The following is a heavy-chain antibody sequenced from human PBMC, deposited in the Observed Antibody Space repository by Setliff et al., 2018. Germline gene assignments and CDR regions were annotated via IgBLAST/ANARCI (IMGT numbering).Heavy chain of an antibody. V-gene: IGHV4-59*10. CDR2: IYASGST. Sequence: PSETLSLTCAVYGGSFRGYYWSWIRQPAGKGLEWIGHIYASGSTNYNPSLKSRVTISVDTSKNQFSLKLSSVTSADTAVYYCASRGVDCSSTSCYKVSGYWFDPWGQGTLVTVSS. D-gene: IGHD2-2*02. CDR1: GGSFRGYY. CDR3: ASRGVDCSSTSCYKVSGYWFDP. J-gene: IGHJ5*02.